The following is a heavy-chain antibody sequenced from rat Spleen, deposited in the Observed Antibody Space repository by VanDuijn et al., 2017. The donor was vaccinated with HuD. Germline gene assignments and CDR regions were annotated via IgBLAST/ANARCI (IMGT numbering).Heavy chain of an antibody. J-gene: IGHJ2*01. CDR1: GFTFNNFW. V-gene: IGHV5-31*01. D-gene: IGHD1-10*01. CDR3: ARPFITTTGPFDY. Sequence: EVQLVESGGGLVQPGRSLRLSCAASGFTFNNFWMTWIRQAPGKGLEWVASISNAGGSTYYLDSVKGRFTISRDDAKSTLYLQMNSLRSEDTATYYCARPFITTTGPFDYWGQGVMVTVSS. CDR2: ISNAGGST.